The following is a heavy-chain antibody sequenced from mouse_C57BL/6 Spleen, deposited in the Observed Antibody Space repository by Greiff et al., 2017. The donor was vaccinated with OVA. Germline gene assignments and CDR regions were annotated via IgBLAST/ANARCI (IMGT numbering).Heavy chain of an antibody. CDR1: GYTFTSYW. CDR2: IDPSDSYT. CDR3: AREGAYYSNYSAMDY. V-gene: IGHV1-69*01. Sequence: QVQLKQPGAELVMPGASVKLSCKASGYTFTSYWMHWVKQRPGQGLEWIGEIDPSDSYTNYNQKFKGKSTLTVDKSSSTAYMQPSSLTSEDSAVYYCAREGAYYSNYSAMDYWGQGTSVTVSS. J-gene: IGHJ4*01. D-gene: IGHD2-5*01.